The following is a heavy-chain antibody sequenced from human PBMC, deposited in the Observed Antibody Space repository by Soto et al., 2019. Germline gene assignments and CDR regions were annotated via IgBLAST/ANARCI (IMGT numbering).Heavy chain of an antibody. CDR1: GGTINSGDYF. CDR2: IFYTGST. V-gene: IGHV4-30-4*01. Sequence: PSVTLSLTCSVSGGTINSGDYFWRWIRPPPGKGLEWIGSIFYTGSTYYSPSLKSRASMSMDTSKHLFSLRLRSLTAADTAVYFCARVKATLYRHCYYDYWGQGTPVTVSS. D-gene: IGHD5-12*01. CDR3: ARVKATLYRHCYYDY. J-gene: IGHJ4*02.